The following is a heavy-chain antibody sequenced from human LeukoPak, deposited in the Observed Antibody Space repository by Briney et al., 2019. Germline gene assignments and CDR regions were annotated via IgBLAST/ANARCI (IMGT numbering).Heavy chain of an antibody. Sequence: GGSLRLSCAGSGFTFSSYAMSWVRQAPGKGLEWVSNIKQDGSEKYYVDSVKGRFTISRDNAKTSLYLQMNSLRAEDTAVYYCARASIVVVVAATQVDYSGQGTLVTVSS. J-gene: IGHJ4*02. V-gene: IGHV3-7*01. D-gene: IGHD2-15*01. CDR1: GFTFSSYA. CDR2: IKQDGSEK. CDR3: ARASIVVVVAATQVDY.